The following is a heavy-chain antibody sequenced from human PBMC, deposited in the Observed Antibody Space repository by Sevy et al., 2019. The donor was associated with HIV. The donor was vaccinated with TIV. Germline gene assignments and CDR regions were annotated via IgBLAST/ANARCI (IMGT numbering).Heavy chain of an antibody. D-gene: IGHD6-6*01. CDR1: GFTFVNYS. J-gene: IGHJ4*02. CDR2: ISTNSGTI. CDR3: ARGFEYSSS. V-gene: IGHV3-48*01. Sequence: GGSLRLSCVASGFTFVNYSMNWVRQAPGKGLELISYISTNSGTIYYADSVKGRFTISRDNAKNSLYLQMNSLRAEDTAVYYCARGFEYSSSWGQGTLVTVSS.